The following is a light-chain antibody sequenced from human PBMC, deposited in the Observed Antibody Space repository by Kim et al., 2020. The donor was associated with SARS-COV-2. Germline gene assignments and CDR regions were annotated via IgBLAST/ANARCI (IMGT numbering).Light chain of an antibody. J-gene: IGKJ4*01. CDR3: QQYYSTPLT. V-gene: IGKV4-1*01. Sequence: TINCRSSRTLLFRSDNKNYLAWYQKKPVQPPRLLISWASIRQSGVPDRFTASGSGTDFALTIASLQSEDVAVYYCQQYYSTPLTFGGVTKVDIK. CDR2: WAS. CDR1: RTLLFRSDNKNY.